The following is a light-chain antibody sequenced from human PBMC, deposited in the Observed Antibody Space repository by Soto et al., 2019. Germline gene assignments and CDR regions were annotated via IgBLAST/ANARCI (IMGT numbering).Light chain of an antibody. CDR2: GAS. V-gene: IGKV3-20*01. CDR1: QSVNNNY. CDR3: QQYGSSPFT. J-gene: IGKJ3*01. Sequence: EIVLTQSPGTLALSPGERATPSCRASQSVNNNYLTWYQQKRGQAPRLLIHGASSRATGIPDGVSGSGSGTDSTLAISRLEPEDFAVYSCQQYGSSPFTFGPGTKVGIK.